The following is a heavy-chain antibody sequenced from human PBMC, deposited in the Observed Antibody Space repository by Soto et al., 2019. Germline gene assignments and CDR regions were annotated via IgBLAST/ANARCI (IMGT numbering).Heavy chain of an antibody. V-gene: IGHV1-18*01. CDR3: ARDATYYYDSSGYSGDAFDI. CDR2: ISAYNGNT. D-gene: IGHD3-22*01. Sequence: ASVKVSCKASGYTFTSYGISWVRQAPGQGLEWMGWISAYNGNTNYAQKLQGRVTMTTDTSTSTAYMELRSLRSDDTAMYYCARDATYYYDSSGYSGDAFDIWGQGTMVTVSS. J-gene: IGHJ3*02. CDR1: GYTFTSYG.